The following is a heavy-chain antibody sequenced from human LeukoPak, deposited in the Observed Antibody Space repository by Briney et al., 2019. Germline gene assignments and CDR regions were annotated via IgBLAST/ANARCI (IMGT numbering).Heavy chain of an antibody. CDR3: ARENSSGWYEGSGFDY. CDR1: GGSISSYY. V-gene: IGHV4-59*01. D-gene: IGHD6-19*01. CDR2: IYYSGST. J-gene: IGHJ4*02. Sequence: PSETLSLTCTVSGGSISSYYWSWIRQPPGKGLEWIGYIYYSGSTNYNPSLKSRVTISVDTSKNQFSLKLSSVTAADTAVYYCARENSSGWYEGSGFDYWGQGTLVTVSS.